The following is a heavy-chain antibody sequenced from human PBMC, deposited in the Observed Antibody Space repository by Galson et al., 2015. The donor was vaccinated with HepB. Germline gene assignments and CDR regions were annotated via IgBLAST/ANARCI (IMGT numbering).Heavy chain of an antibody. CDR2: ISYDGNDK. J-gene: IGHJ4*02. CDR1: GFTFSSYA. V-gene: IGHV3-30-3*01. CDR3: ARDAYYCSSTNCYPDDYFDY. Sequence: SLRLSCAASGFTFSSYAMHWVRQAPGKGLEWVAVISYDGNDKYYADSVKGRFTISRDTSKNTVYLQMNSLRAEDTAVYYCARDAYYCSSTNCYPDDYFDYWGQGTLLTVSS. D-gene: IGHD2-2*01.